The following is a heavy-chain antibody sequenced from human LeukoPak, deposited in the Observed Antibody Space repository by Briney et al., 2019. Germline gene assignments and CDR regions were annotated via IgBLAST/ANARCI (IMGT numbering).Heavy chain of an antibody. CDR2: IIPIFGTA. V-gene: IGHV1-69*13. Sequence: SVKVSCKASGYTFTSYAISWVRQAPGQGLEWMGGIIPIFGTANYAQKFQGRVTITADESTSTAYMELSSLRSEDTAVYYCASKGAPYCGGDCHPPKTSHIQINNWFDPWGQGTLVTVSS. J-gene: IGHJ5*02. D-gene: IGHD2-21*01. CDR3: ASKGAPYCGGDCHPPKTSHIQINNWFDP. CDR1: GYTFTSYA.